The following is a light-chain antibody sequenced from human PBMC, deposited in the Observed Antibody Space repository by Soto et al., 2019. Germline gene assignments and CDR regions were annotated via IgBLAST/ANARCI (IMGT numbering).Light chain of an antibody. J-gene: IGKJ2*01. CDR3: QQRSPF. V-gene: IGKV3-11*01. CDR1: QSVSSY. Sequence: EIVLTQSPATLSLSPGERATLSCRASQSVSSYLAWYQQKPGQAPRLLIYDASNRATGIPARFSGSGSGTDFTLTISSLEPEDFAVYYCQQRSPFFGQGTKLEIK. CDR2: DAS.